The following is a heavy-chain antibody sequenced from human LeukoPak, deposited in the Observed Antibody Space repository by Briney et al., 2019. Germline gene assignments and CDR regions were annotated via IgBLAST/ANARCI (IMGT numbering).Heavy chain of an antibody. CDR2: ISSSGSTI. D-gene: IGHD6-13*01. CDR1: GFTFSDYY. CDR3: ARDPEGYSSSWYFDY. J-gene: IGHJ4*02. V-gene: IGHV3-11*01. Sequence: GGSLRLSCAASGFTFSDYYMSWLRQAPGKGLGWVSYISSSGSTIYYADSVKGRFTISRDNAKNSLYLQMNSPRAEDTAVYYCARDPEGYSSSWYFDYWGQGTLVTVSS.